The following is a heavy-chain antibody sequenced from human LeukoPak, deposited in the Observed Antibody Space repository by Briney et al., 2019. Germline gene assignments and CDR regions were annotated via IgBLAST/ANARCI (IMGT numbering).Heavy chain of an antibody. V-gene: IGHV4-61*02. Sequence: PSQTLSLTCTVSGGSISSGSYYWSWIRQPAGKGLEWIGRIYTSGSTNYNPSLKSRVTISVDTSKNQFSLKLSPVTAADTAVYYCAEDVAFLNWGQGTLVTVSS. J-gene: IGHJ4*02. D-gene: IGHD2-21*01. CDR2: IYTSGST. CDR1: GGSISSGSYY. CDR3: AEDVAFLN.